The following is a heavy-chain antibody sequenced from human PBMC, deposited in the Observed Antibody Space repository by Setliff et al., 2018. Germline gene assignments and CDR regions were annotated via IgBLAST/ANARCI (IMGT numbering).Heavy chain of an antibody. CDR2: ISPYSGES. Sequence: ASVKVSCKTSGFRFTSFGFSWVRQAPGQGLEWMGWISPYSGESNYAQKFQDRLTVTADTSKNQFSLKLTSVTAADTAIYYCALSSSWFKDFQHWGQGTLVTVSS. CDR1: GFRFTSFG. D-gene: IGHD6-13*01. J-gene: IGHJ1*01. V-gene: IGHV1-18*01. CDR3: ALSSSWFKDFQH.